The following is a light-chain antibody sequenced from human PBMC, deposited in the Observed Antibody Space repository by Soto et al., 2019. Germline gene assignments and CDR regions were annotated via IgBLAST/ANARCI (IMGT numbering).Light chain of an antibody. V-gene: IGKV3-20*01. J-gene: IGKJ1*01. Sequence: IVLTQSPGTLSLSTGERATLSCRASQSVSSSYLAWYQQKPGQAPRLLIYGAFSRATGIPDRFSGSGSGTDFSLTINTLQPEDFATYYCQQGYSTPWTFGQGTKVDIK. CDR2: GAF. CDR3: QQGYSTPWT. CDR1: QSVSSSY.